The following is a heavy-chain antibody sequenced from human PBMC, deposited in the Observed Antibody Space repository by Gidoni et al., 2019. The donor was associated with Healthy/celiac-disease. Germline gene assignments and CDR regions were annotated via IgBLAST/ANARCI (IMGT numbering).Heavy chain of an antibody. CDR2: ISWDGGST. Sequence: EVQLVESGGVVVQHGGSLRLSCAASGFTFDDYTMHWVRQAPGKGLEWVSLISWDGGSTYYADSVKGRFNISRDNSKNSLYLQMNSLRTEDTALYYCAKDTLGSYWDWGQGTLVTVSS. CDR1: GFTFDDYT. D-gene: IGHD2-8*02. CDR3: AKDTLGSYWD. J-gene: IGHJ4*02. V-gene: IGHV3-43*01.